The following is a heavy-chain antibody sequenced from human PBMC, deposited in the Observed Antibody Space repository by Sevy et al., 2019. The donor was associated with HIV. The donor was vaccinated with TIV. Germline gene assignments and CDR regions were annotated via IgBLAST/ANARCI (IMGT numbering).Heavy chain of an antibody. Sequence: GGSLRLSCAASGFTFSSYAMHWVRQAPGKGLEWVAVISYDGSNKYYADSVKGRFTISRDKSKNTLYLQMNSLRAEDTAVYYCAREDSSAVSPAVHSVVVPAAMPGWFDPWDQGTLVTVSS. J-gene: IGHJ5*02. CDR3: AREDSSAVSPAVHSVVVPAAMPGWFDP. D-gene: IGHD2-2*01. CDR2: ISYDGSNK. V-gene: IGHV3-30-3*01. CDR1: GFTFSSYA.